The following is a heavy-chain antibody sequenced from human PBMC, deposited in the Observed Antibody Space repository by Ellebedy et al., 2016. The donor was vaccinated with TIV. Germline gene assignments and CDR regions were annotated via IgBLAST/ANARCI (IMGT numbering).Heavy chain of an antibody. V-gene: IGHV3-7*03. Sequence: GESLKISCAASGFTFTNYWMSWVRQAPGKGLEWVATIKQGGSEKYYVDSVKGRFTISRDNAENSLYLQMNSLRAEDTAVYYCARLDAIIDVKSLDYWGQGTLVTVSS. CDR3: ARLDAIIDVKSLDY. CDR1: GFTFTNYW. CDR2: IKQGGSEK. J-gene: IGHJ4*02. D-gene: IGHD3-10*01.